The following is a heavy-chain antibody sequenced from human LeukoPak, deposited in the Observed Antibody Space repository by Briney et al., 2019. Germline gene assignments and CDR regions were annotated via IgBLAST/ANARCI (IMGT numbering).Heavy chain of an antibody. CDR3: AREAVGGTPGFDV. Sequence: SETLSLTCTVSVGSISINYGSSVRQPPGKGLEWIGYIHHSGSTNYKPSLKSRVTISVDTSKNQFSLKLTYVTAEGRVVYYCAREAVGGTPGFDVWGQGTMVTVSS. V-gene: IGHV4-59*01. CDR1: VGSISINY. CDR2: IHHSGST. D-gene: IGHD1-14*01. J-gene: IGHJ3*01.